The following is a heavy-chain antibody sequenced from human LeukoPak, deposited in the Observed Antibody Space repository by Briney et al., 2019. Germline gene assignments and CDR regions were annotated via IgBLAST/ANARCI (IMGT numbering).Heavy chain of an antibody. CDR3: AKDARRSDGWYFFDH. J-gene: IGHJ4*02. D-gene: IGHD6-19*01. CDR2: ISDSGDIT. V-gene: IGHV3-23*01. CDR1: GFAFTSQA. Sequence: PGGSLRLSCAASGFAFTSQAMGWVRQAPGKGLEWVSVISDSGDITYYADSVKGRFTISRDNSKNTLYLQMISLRAEDTGVYYCAKDARRSDGWYFFDHWGQGTLVTVSS.